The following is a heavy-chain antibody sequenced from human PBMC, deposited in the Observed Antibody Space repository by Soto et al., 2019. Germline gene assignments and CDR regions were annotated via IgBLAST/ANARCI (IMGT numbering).Heavy chain of an antibody. Sequence: PGESLKISCKGSGYSFTSYWISWVRQMPGKGLEWMGRIDPSDSYTNYSPSFQGHVTISADKSISTAYLQWSSLKASDTAMYYCARQGGIVVVPAATNPGGYYYGLDVWGQGTTVTVSS. CDR2: IDPSDSYT. J-gene: IGHJ6*02. D-gene: IGHD2-2*01. V-gene: IGHV5-10-1*01. CDR3: ARQGGIVVVPAATNPGGYYYGLDV. CDR1: GYSFTSYW.